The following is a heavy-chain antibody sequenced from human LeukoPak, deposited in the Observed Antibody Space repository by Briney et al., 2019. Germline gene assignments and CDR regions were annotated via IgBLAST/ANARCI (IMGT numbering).Heavy chain of an antibody. J-gene: IGHJ4*02. CDR1: GYTFTGYY. CDR2: INPNSGAT. V-gene: IGHV1-2*02. Sequence: ASVKVSCKASGYTFTGYYLFWVRQAPGQGLEWMGWINPNSGATKYAQTFQGRVTLTRDASIRTTYMELSSLRSDDTAVYYCARDERYSYGDNHYPDLGFWGQGTPVTVSS. CDR3: ARDERYSYGDNHYPDLGF. D-gene: IGHD4/OR15-4a*01.